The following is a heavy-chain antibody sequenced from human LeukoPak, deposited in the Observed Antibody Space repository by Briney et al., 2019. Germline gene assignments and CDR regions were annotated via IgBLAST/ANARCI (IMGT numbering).Heavy chain of an antibody. Sequence: PSETLSLTCGVSGGSINTYYWSCIRQPAGKGLEWIGRIHSSGSTHYNPSLKSRFTMSLDTSKNQFSLKLTSVTAADTAVYYCARDNDFFDYWGQGTLVTVSS. J-gene: IGHJ4*02. CDR1: GGSINTYY. CDR3: ARDNDFFDY. V-gene: IGHV4-4*07. CDR2: IHSSGST.